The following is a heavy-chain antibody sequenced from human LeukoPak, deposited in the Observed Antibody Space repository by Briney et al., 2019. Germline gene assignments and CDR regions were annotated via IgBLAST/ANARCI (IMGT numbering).Heavy chain of an antibody. Sequence: QAGGSLRLSCAASGFTFSTYAMSWVRQTPGKGLEWVSSISGSGGSTSYADSVKGRFAISRDNSKNILYLQMNSLRAEDTAVYYCAKDRGFRYSSGWSPIDYWGQGTLVTVSS. CDR1: GFTFSTYA. CDR2: ISGSGGST. V-gene: IGHV3-23*01. D-gene: IGHD6-19*01. J-gene: IGHJ4*02. CDR3: AKDRGFRYSSGWSPIDY.